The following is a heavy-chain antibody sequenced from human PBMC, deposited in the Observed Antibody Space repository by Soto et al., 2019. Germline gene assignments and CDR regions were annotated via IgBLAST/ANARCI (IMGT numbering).Heavy chain of an antibody. CDR1: GFIFTTYA. J-gene: IGHJ3*02. Sequence: GGSLRLSCATSGFIFTTYAMNWFRQAPGKGLEWVSAISSSGESTFYAESVRGRFTISRDNSLSTLYLQMRSLRPEDTAVYYCAHPRGYGVFDAVDIWGQGTMVTVSS. D-gene: IGHD4-17*01. CDR2: ISSSGEST. CDR3: AHPRGYGVFDAVDI. V-gene: IGHV3-23*01.